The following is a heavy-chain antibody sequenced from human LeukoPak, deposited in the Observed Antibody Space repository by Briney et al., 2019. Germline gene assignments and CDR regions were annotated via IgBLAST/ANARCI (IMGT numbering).Heavy chain of an antibody. V-gene: IGHV4-34*01. CDR1: GGSFSGYY. J-gene: IGHJ5*02. CDR2: INHSGST. CDR3: ARSYGSGRIDWFDP. Sequence: PSETLSLTCAVYGGSFSGYYWSWIRQPPGKGLEWIGEINHSGSTSYNPSLKSRVTISVDTSKNQFSLKLSSVTAADTAVYYCARSYGSGRIDWFDPWGQGTLVTVSS. D-gene: IGHD3-10*01.